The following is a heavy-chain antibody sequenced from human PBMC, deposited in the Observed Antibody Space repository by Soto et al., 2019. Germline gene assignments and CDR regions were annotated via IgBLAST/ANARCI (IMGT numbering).Heavy chain of an antibody. CDR3: AFPATADFDY. CDR1: GGFISSTNW. Sequence: SNTLSLISAVSGGFISSTNWWTWVRQSPGRGLEWIGEIYHSGTTNYSPSLKSRVNIAVDMSTNHLSLTLISVTAADTAVYYCAFPATADFDYWGKGILVT. D-gene: IGHD6-13*01. J-gene: IGHJ4*02. V-gene: IGHV4-4*02. CDR2: IYHSGTT.